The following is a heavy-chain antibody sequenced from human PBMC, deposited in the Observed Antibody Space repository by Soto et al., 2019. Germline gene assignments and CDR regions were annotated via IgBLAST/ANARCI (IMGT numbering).Heavy chain of an antibody. CDR2: ISSDEKIK. D-gene: IGHD6-6*01. CDR1: GFIFSNFG. CDR3: ARGLRSVLDY. V-gene: IGHV3-33*01. Sequence: GGSLRLSCVASGFIFSNFGMHWVRQAPGKGLEWVAVISSDEKIKLYADSVSGRFAISRDNSKNTLYLQMTSLRAEDTAIYYCARGLRSVLDYWGQGTLVTVSS. J-gene: IGHJ4*02.